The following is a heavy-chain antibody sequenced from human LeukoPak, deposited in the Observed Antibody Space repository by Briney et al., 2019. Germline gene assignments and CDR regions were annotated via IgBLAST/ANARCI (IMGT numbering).Heavy chain of an antibody. D-gene: IGHD3-9*01. CDR3: ARVLYGDYDILTGYYNFDY. J-gene: IGHJ4*02. Sequence: NPSETLSLTCAVYGGSFSGYYWSWIRQPPGKGLEWIGEINHSGSTNYNPSLKSRVTISVDTSKNQFSLKLSSVTAADTAVYYCARVLYGDYDILTGYYNFDYWGQGTLVTVSS. CDR1: GGSFSGYY. V-gene: IGHV4-34*01. CDR2: INHSGST.